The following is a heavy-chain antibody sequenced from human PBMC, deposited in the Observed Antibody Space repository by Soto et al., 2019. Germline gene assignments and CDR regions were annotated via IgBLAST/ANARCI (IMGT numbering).Heavy chain of an antibody. CDR1: CASISNHY. CDR2: IYYNGNT. Sequence: QVQLQESGPGLVKPSETLSLTCTVSCASISNHYWCWMRQPPGKGLEWIGYIYYNGNTNYNPSLNSRVTMSVDTSRNQISLKLTTVTAADTAVYYCTRANWYSEYWGQGTLVTVSS. CDR3: TRANWYSEY. V-gene: IGHV4-59*11. D-gene: IGHD7-27*01. J-gene: IGHJ4*02.